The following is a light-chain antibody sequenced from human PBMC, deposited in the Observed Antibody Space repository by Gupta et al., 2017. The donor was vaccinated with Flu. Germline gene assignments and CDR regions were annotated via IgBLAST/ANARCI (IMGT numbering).Light chain of an antibody. CDR1: SGSVPPSYY. CDR2: SPN. CDR3: VLYMGSGIWV. V-gene: IGLV8-61*01. Sequence: VSPGGTVTITCGLGSGSVPPSYYPSWYQQTPRQAPRTLIYSPNTRSSGVPDRFSGSILGNKAALTITGAQADDESDYYCVLYMGSGIWVFGGGTKLTVL. J-gene: IGLJ3*02.